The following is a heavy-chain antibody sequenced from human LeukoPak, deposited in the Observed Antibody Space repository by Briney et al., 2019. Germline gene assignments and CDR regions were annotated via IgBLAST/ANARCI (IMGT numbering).Heavy chain of an antibody. Sequence: PSETLSLTCTVSGGSISDNTYYWNWIRLPPGKGLEWIGAIYYSGRTYYNPSLKSRVTISVDTSKNQFSLTLNSVTAADTAVYYCARGLGSFDWLWEHWGPGTPVTVSS. J-gene: IGHJ4*02. CDR2: IYYSGRT. CDR3: ARGLGSFDWLWEH. D-gene: IGHD3-9*01. V-gene: IGHV4-39*01. CDR1: GGSISDNTYY.